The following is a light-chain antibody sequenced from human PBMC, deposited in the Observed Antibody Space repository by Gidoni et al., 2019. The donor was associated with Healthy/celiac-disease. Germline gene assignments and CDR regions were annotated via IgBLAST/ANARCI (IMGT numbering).Light chain of an antibody. CDR1: QSVSRN. CDR2: GAA. CDR3: QRYNNWPPPLT. J-gene: IGKJ4*01. Sequence: DIVLPQCPATLSVSPGERATLSCRASQSVSRNLAWDQHKPGQAPRLLIYGAATSATGIPARFSCSGAGTEFTLTISILQSEDFAFYYCQRYNNWPPPLTFGGGTKVEIK. V-gene: IGKV3-15*01.